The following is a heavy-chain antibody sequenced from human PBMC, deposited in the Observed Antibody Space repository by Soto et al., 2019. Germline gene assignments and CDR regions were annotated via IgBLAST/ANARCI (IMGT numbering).Heavy chain of an antibody. V-gene: IGHV1-18*01. Sequence: GASVKVSCKASGYTFTSYGISWVRQAPGQGLEWMGWISAYNGNTNYAQKLQGRVTMTTDTSTSTAYMELRSLRSDDTAVYYCARLSSLMEVTIFGVLIMGLAYWGQGTLVTVSS. CDR1: GYTFTSYG. D-gene: IGHD3-3*01. J-gene: IGHJ4*02. CDR3: ARLSSLMEVTIFGVLIMGLAY. CDR2: ISAYNGNT.